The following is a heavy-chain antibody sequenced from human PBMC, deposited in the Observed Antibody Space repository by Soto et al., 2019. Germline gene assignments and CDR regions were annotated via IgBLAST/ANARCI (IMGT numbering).Heavy chain of an antibody. V-gene: IGHV3-48*01. CDR3: ARGDYHDTSGPFSDAFDV. CDR1: GFPFSFYS. CDR2: ITSTSSAI. Sequence: GSLRLSCAASGFPFSFYSMNWVRQAPGKGLEWISYITSTSSAINYADSVRGRFTISRDNAMRSLFLHMNSLRAEDTAVYYCARGDYHDTSGPFSDAFDVLGHGTMVT. D-gene: IGHD3-22*01. J-gene: IGHJ3*01.